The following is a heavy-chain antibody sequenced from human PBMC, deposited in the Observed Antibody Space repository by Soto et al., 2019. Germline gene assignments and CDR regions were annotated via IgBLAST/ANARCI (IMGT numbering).Heavy chain of an antibody. V-gene: IGHV1-3*05. Sequence: QVQLVQSGAEEKKPGASVKVSCKASGYTFTSYAMHWVRQAPGQRLEWMGWINAGNGNTKYSQKFQSRVTVTRDTSARAPYLGLTSLRSEDTAVYYGPGDPSYYGMDVWGQGPTVTAS. CDR2: INAGNGNT. CDR3: PGDPSYYGMDV. J-gene: IGHJ6*02. CDR1: GYTFTSYA.